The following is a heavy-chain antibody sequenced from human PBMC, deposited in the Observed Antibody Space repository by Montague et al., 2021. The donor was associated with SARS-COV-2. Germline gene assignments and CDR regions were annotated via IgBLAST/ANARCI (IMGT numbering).Heavy chain of an antibody. V-gene: IGHV2-70*01. J-gene: IGHJ6*02. CDR1: GFSLSTSGMC. CDR2: IDWDDDK. D-gene: IGHD4-23*01. CDR3: ARMTTVVTLGYYYYYGMDV. Sequence: PALVKPTQTLTLTCTFSGFSLSTSGMCVSWIRQPPGKALEWLALIDWDDDKYYSTSLKTRLTISKDTSKNQVVLTMTNMDPVGTATYYCARMTTVVTLGYYYYYGMDVWGQGTTVTVSS.